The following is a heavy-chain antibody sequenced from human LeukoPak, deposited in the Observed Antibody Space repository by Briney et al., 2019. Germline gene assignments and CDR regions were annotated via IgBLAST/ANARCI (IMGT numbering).Heavy chain of an antibody. CDR3: ARDTSSSGYYWFDP. V-gene: IGHV3-21*01. CDR2: ISSSSSYI. D-gene: IGHD3-22*01. Sequence: GGSLRLSCAASGFTFSSYSMNWVRQAPGKGLEWVSSISSSSSYIYYADSVKGRFTISRDNAKNSLYLQMNSLRAEDTAVYYCARDTSSSGYYWFDPCGQGTLVTVSS. CDR1: GFTFSSYS. J-gene: IGHJ5*02.